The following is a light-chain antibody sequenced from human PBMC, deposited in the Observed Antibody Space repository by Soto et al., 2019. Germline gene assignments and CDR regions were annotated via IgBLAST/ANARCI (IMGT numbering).Light chain of an antibody. J-gene: IGLJ1*01. CDR1: SSDVGGYNY. CDR2: DVS. V-gene: IGLV2-14*01. CDR3: SSYANFNTLV. Sequence: QSALTQPASVSGSPGQSIAISCTGTSSDVGGYNYVSWYQQHPGKAPKLMIYDVSNRPSGVSNRFSGSKSGNTASLTISGLQSEDEGDYYCSSYANFNTLVFGNGTKVTVL.